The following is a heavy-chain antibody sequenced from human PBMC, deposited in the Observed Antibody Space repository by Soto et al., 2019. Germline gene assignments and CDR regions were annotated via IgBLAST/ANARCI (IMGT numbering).Heavy chain of an antibody. J-gene: IGHJ4*02. CDR3: ARHLSGSGSYFKY. CDR1: GCSISGFY. D-gene: IGHD3-10*01. Sequence: PSETLSLTCTVSGCSISGFYWSWIRQPPGKGLEWIGYIFHSGSTNYNPSLKSRVTMSVDTSKNQFSLKLSSVTAADTAVYYCARHLSGSGSYFKYWGQGSLVTVAS. CDR2: IFHSGST. V-gene: IGHV4-59*08.